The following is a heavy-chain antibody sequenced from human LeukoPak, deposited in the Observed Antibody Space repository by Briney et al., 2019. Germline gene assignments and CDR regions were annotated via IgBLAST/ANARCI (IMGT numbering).Heavy chain of an antibody. CDR3: AELGITMIGGV. Sequence: GGSLRLSCAASGYTFGDYGMSWVRQVPGKGPEWVSGTNRRGDITGYADSVKGRFTISRDNAKNSLYLQMNSLRAEDTAVYYCAELGITMIGGVWGKGTTVTISS. CDR2: TNRRGDIT. D-gene: IGHD3-10*02. CDR1: GYTFGDYG. V-gene: IGHV3-20*04. J-gene: IGHJ6*04.